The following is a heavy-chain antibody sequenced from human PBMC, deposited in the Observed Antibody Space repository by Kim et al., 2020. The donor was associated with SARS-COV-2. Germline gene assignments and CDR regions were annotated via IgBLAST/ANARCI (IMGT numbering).Heavy chain of an antibody. J-gene: IGHJ5*02. Sequence: SETLSLTCAVYGGSFSGYYWSWIRQPPGKGLEWIGEINHSGSTNYNPSLKSRVTISVDTSKNQFSLKLSSVTAADTAVYYCARGKITGTRRNWFDPWGQGTLVTVSS. D-gene: IGHD1-7*01. CDR2: INHSGST. CDR3: ARGKITGTRRNWFDP. CDR1: GGSFSGYY. V-gene: IGHV4-34*01.